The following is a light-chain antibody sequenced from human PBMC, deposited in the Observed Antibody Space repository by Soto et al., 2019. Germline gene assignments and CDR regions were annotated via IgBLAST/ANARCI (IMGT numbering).Light chain of an antibody. CDR2: GAS. CDR3: QNYHLALGT. Sequence: DIQMTQSPSSLSASVGVTVTITCRASQDIINHLAWYQQRPGKVPNLLIYGASTLHSGVPSRFRGSGSGTPFTLTISSLQPEDVATYYCQNYHLALGTFGQGTRLEIK. J-gene: IGKJ5*01. CDR1: QDIINH. V-gene: IGKV1-27*01.